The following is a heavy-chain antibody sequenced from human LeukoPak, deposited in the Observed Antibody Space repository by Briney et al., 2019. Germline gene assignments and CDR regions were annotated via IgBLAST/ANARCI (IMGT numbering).Heavy chain of an antibody. Sequence: GGSLRLSCAASGFTVSSNYMSWVRQAPGKGLEWVSVIYSGGSTYYADSMKGRFTISRDNSKNTLFLQMNSLRPADTAVYYCAKERDSSGYGAHFDNWGQGTLATVSS. CDR2: IYSGGST. CDR3: AKERDSSGYGAHFDN. CDR1: GFTVSSNY. D-gene: IGHD3-22*01. J-gene: IGHJ4*02. V-gene: IGHV3-53*05.